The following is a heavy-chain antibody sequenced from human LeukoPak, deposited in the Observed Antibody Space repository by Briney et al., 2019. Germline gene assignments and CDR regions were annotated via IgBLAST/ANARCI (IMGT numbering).Heavy chain of an antibody. CDR2: MNPNSGNT. Sequence: ASVKVSCKASGYTFTSYDINWVRQATGQGLEWMGWMNPNSGNTGYAQKFQDRVTMTRNTSISTAYMELGSLRSEDTAAYYCARGYCTNGVGNQGPLFDYWGQGTLVTVSS. CDR1: GYTFTSYD. J-gene: IGHJ4*02. CDR3: ARGYCTNGVGNQGPLFDY. V-gene: IGHV1-8*01. D-gene: IGHD2-8*01.